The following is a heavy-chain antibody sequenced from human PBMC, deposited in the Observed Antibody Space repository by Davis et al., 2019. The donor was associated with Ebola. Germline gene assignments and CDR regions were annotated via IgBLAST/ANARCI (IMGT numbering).Heavy chain of an antibody. CDR2: ISGSGGST. V-gene: IGHV3-23*01. Sequence: GESLKISCAASGFTFSSYAMSWVRQAPGKGLEWVSAISGSGGSTYYADSVKGRFTISRDNSKNTLYLQMNSLRAEDTAVYYCAKAELMYYYDSSGYYYRTQYYFDYWGQGTLVTVSS. D-gene: IGHD3-22*01. CDR1: GFTFSSYA. J-gene: IGHJ4*02. CDR3: AKAELMYYYDSSGYYYRTQYYFDY.